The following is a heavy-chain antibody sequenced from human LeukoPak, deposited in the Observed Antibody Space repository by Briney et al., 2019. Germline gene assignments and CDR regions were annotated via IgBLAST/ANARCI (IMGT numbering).Heavy chain of an antibody. V-gene: IGHV1-8*01. Sequence: EASVKVSCKASGYTFTSYDINWVRQATGQGLEWMGWMNPNSGNTGYAQKFQGRVTMTRNTSISTAYMELSRLRSDDTAVYYCAREADPDAFDIWGQGTMVTVSS. J-gene: IGHJ3*02. CDR3: AREADPDAFDI. CDR1: GYTFTSYD. CDR2: MNPNSGNT. D-gene: IGHD6-19*01.